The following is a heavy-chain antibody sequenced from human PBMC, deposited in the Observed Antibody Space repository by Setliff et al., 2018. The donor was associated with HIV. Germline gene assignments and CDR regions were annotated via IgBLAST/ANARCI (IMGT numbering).Heavy chain of an antibody. V-gene: IGHV3-74*01. CDR3: AIIGGSGTYEFDF. Sequence: GGSLRLSCAASGFTFSSYWMHWVRQAPGKGLVWVSRINTDGSSTSYADSVKGRFTISRDNAKNTLYLQMNSLRAEDTAVYYCAIIGGSGTYEFDFWGQGTLVTVSS. CDR1: GFTFSSYW. J-gene: IGHJ4*02. D-gene: IGHD3-10*01. CDR2: INTDGSST.